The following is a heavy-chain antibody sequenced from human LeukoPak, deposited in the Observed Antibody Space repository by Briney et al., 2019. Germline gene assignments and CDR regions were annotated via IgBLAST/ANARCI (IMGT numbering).Heavy chain of an antibody. V-gene: IGHV4-59*08. D-gene: IGHD5-18*01. CDR2: IYYSGST. CDR1: GGSISSYY. CDR3: ARRGYSYGYGGFDY. J-gene: IGHJ4*02. Sequence: SETLSLTCTVSGGSISSYYWSWIRQPSGKGLEWIGYIYYSGSTNYNPSLKSRVTISVDTSKNQFSLKLSSVTAADTAVYYCARRGYSYGYGGFDYWGQGTLVTVSS.